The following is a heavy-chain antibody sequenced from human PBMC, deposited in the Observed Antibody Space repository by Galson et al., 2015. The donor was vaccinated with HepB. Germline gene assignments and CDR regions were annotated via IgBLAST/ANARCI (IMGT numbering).Heavy chain of an antibody. CDR1: GFTFSDYY. J-gene: IGHJ4*02. CDR3: AKDRSSGINLIDY. V-gene: IGHV3-30*18. D-gene: IGHD6-19*01. Sequence: SLRLSCAASGFTFSDYYMSWIRQAPGKGLEWVAVISYDGSNKYYADSVKGRFTISRDNSKNTLYLQMNSLRAEDTAVYYCAKDRSSGINLIDYWGQGTLVTVSS. CDR2: ISYDGSNK.